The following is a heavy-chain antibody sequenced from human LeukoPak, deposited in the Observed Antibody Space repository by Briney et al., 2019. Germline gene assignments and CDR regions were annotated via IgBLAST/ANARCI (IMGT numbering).Heavy chain of an antibody. V-gene: IGHV3-30*02. CDR1: GFTFSSYG. J-gene: IGHJ4*02. CDR3: AKDSGYCSGGSCYSFYSGFDY. CDR2: IRYDGSNK. Sequence: GSLRLSCAASGFTFSSYGMHWVRQAPGKGLEWVAFIRYDGSNKYYADSVKGRFTISRDNSKNTLYLQMNSLRAEDTAVYYCAKDSGYCSGGSCYSFYSGFDYWGQGTLVTVSS. D-gene: IGHD2-15*01.